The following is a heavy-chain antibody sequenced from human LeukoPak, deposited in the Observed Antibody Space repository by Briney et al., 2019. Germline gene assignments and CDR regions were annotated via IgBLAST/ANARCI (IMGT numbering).Heavy chain of an antibody. CDR3: ARGRLLYSSGWYGVNY. CDR2: ISYDGSNK. CDR1: GFTFSSYA. J-gene: IGHJ4*02. V-gene: IGHV3-30-3*01. Sequence: HPGGSLRLSCAASGFTFSSYAMHRVRQAPGKGLEWVAVISYDGSNKYYADSVKGRFTISRDNSKNTLYLQMNSLRAEDTAVYYCARGRLLYSSGWYGVNYWGQGTLVTVSS. D-gene: IGHD6-19*01.